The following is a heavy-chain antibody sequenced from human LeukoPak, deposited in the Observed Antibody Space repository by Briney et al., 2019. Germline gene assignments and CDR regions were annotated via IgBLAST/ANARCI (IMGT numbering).Heavy chain of an antibody. CDR2: ISAYNGNT. J-gene: IGHJ6*02. V-gene: IGHV1-18*01. D-gene: IGHD3-10*01. CDR1: GYTFTSYG. Sequence: ASVKVSCKASGYTFTSYGISWVRQAPGQGLEWMGWISAYNGNTNYAQKLQGRVTMTTDTSTSTAYMELRSLRSDDTAVYYCARAPWRYRGSGTSYGMDVWGQGTTVTVSS. CDR3: ARAPWRYRGSGTSYGMDV.